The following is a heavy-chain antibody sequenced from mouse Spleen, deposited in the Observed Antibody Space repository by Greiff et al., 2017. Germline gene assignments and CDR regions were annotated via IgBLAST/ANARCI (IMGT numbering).Heavy chain of an antibody. CDR2: ISSGGSYT. V-gene: IGHV5-9-1*01. Sequence: EVMLVESGGGLVKPGGSLKLSCAASGFTFSSYAMSWVRQTPEKRLEWVATISSGGSYTYYPDSVKGRFTISRDNAKNTLYLQMSSLRSEDTAMYYCARQESYFDNWGQGTTLTVSS. CDR1: GFTFSSYA. J-gene: IGHJ2*01. CDR3: ARQESYFDN.